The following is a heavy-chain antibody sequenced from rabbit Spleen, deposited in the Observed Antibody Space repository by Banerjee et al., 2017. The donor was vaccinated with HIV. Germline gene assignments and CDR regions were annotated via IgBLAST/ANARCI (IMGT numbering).Heavy chain of an antibody. CDR1: GFSFNSGYD. D-gene: IGHD4-1*01. Sequence: QSLEESGGGLVKPGASLTLTCKASGFSFNSGYDMCWVRQAPGKGLEWIACIYAGSSGNTYSATWAKGRFTISKTSSTTVTLQMTSLTAADTATYFCARETSSGWGVVSYYFNLWGPGTLVTVS. CDR2: IYAGSSGNT. V-gene: IGHV1S40*01. CDR3: ARETSSGWGVVSYYFNL. J-gene: IGHJ4*01.